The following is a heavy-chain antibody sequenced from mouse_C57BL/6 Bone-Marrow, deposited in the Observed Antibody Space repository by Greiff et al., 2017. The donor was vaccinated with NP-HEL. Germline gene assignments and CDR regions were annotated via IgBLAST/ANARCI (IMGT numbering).Heavy chain of an antibody. V-gene: IGHV2-2*01. CDR1: GFSLTSYG. Sequence: VQLQQSGPGLVQPSQSLSITCTVSGFSLTSYGVHWVRQSPGKGLEWLGVIWSGGSTDYNADFISRLSISKDNTESQVFFKMNSLQADDTAIYYCARNPSYYSSSYYFDYWGQGTTLTVSS. J-gene: IGHJ2*01. D-gene: IGHD1-1*01. CDR2: IWSGGST. CDR3: ARNPSYYSSSYYFDY.